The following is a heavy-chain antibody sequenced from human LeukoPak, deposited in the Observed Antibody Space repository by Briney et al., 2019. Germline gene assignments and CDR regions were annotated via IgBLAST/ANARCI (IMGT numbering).Heavy chain of an antibody. V-gene: IGHV3-9*01. CDR1: GFTFDDYA. D-gene: IGHD5-12*01. J-gene: IGHJ4*02. CDR2: ISWNSGSI. Sequence: GGSLRLSCAASGFTFDDYAMHWVRQAPGKGLEWVSGISWNSGSIGYADSVKGRFTVSRDNAKNSLYLQMNSLRAEDTALYYCAKDARRTSSGYDYWGQGTLVTVSS. CDR3: AKDARRTSSGYDY.